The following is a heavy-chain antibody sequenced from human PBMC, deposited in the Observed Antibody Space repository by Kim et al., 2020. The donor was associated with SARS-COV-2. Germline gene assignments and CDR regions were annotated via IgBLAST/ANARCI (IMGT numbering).Heavy chain of an antibody. J-gene: IGHJ4*02. CDR3: AKGDRYDILTGYLGFDY. CDR1: GFTFSSYA. CDR2: ISGSGGST. Sequence: GGSLRLSCAASGFTFSSYAMSWVRQAPGKGLEWVSAISGSGGSTYYADSVKGRFTISRDNSKNTLYLQMNSLRAEYTAVYYCAKGDRYDILTGYLGFDYWGQGTLVTVSS. D-gene: IGHD3-9*01. V-gene: IGHV3-23*01.